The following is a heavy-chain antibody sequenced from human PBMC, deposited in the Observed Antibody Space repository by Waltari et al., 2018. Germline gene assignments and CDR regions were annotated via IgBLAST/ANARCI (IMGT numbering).Heavy chain of an antibody. V-gene: IGHV5-51*01. CDR3: ARTTQHPGIAGHFDY. CDR1: GYSFTSSW. J-gene: IGHJ4*02. Sequence: EVQLVQSGAEVNKPGDSLKISCKGSGYSFTSSWLGWVAQMPGKGLEWMGIIYPGDSDTRYSPSFQGQVTISADKSISTAYLQWSSLKASDTAMYYCARTTQHPGIAGHFDYWGQGTLVTVSS. D-gene: IGHD6-13*01. CDR2: IYPGDSDT.